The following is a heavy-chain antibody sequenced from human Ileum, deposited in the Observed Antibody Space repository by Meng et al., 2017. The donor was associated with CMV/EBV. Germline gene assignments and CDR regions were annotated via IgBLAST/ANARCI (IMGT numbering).Heavy chain of an antibody. V-gene: IGHV4-30-4*08. Sequence: QVQLQESVPGLVKPSQTPSLRCTVSGASISSGDYYWSWIRQPPGKGLEWIGYIFFSGNTYYNPSLNNRVIISIDTPRNQFSLKVDSVTAADTAVYYCARFRIAALGNLFDPWGHGTLVTVSS. D-gene: IGHD6-13*01. CDR3: ARFRIAALGNLFDP. J-gene: IGHJ5*02. CDR1: GASISSGDYY. CDR2: IFFSGNT.